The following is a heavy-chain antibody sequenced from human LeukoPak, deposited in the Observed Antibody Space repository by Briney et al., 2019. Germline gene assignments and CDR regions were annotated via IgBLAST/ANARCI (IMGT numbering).Heavy chain of an antibody. D-gene: IGHD6-13*01. CDR2: ISPSGGVT. CDR3: AKTAAGDYYYYYMDV. J-gene: IGHJ6*03. V-gene: IGHV3-23*01. CDR1: GFTFSSYA. Sequence: GGSLRLSCATSGFTFSSYAMSWVRQAPGKGLEWVSTISPSGGVTFYSDSVRGRFTISRDNSKNTLYLQMNSLRAEDTAVYYCAKTAAGDYYYYYMDVWGKGTTVTISS.